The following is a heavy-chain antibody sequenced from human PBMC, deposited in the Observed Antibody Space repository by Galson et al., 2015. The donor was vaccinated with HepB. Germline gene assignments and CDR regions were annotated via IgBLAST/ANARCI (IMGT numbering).Heavy chain of an antibody. CDR3: AKDVSGNSGA. D-gene: IGHD4-23*01. V-gene: IGHV3-30*02. Sequence: SLRLSCAASGFTFSRHGMHWVRQAPGKGLEWVSFIQYDESSKTYADSVKGRFTISRDNSKDTLFLQMNSLRVEDTALYYCAKDVSGNSGAWGQGTLVTVSS. J-gene: IGHJ5*02. CDR1: GFTFSRHG. CDR2: IQYDESSK.